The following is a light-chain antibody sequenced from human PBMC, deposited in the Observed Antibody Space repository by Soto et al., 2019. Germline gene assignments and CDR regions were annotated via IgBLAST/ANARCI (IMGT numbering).Light chain of an antibody. J-gene: IGLJ1*01. CDR3: CSYAGSYTFYV. CDR2: DVN. Sequence: QSALTQTRSVSGSPGQAVTISCTGTSSDVGGYNYVSRYQQHPGKAPTLMIYDVNKRPSGVPDRFSGSKSGNTASLTISGLQAEDEADYYCCSYAGSYTFYVFGTGTKVTVL. V-gene: IGLV2-11*01. CDR1: SSDVGGYNY.